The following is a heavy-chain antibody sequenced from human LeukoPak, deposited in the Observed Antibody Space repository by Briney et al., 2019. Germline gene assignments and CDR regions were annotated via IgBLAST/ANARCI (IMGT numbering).Heavy chain of an antibody. Sequence: SETLSLTCAVSGYSISSGYYWGWIRQPPGKGLEWIGSIYHSGSTYYNPSLKSRVTISVDTSKNQFSLKLSSVTAADAAVYYCARLDYYDSSGSYYMDVWGKGTTVTVSS. J-gene: IGHJ6*03. V-gene: IGHV4-38-2*01. CDR1: GYSISSGYY. CDR3: ARLDYYDSSGSYYMDV. D-gene: IGHD3-22*01. CDR2: IYHSGST.